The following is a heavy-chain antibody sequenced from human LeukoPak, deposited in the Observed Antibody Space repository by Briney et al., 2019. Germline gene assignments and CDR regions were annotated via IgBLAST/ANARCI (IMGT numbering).Heavy chain of an antibody. CDR2: ISWNSGNI. CDR1: GFTFGDYA. V-gene: IGHV3-9*01. D-gene: IGHD2-2*03. Sequence: PGGSLRLSCAASGFTFGDYAMHWVRQAPGKGLEWVSGISWNSGNIGYADPVKGRFTISRDNAKNSLYLQMNSLRAEDTALYYCAIMDRDAFDIWGQGTMVTVSS. J-gene: IGHJ3*02. CDR3: AIMDRDAFDI.